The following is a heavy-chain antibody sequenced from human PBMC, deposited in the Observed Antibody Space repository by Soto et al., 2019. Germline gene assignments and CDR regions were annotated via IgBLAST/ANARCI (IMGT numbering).Heavy chain of an antibody. CDR2: ISDTGGRI. CDR1: GFTFSRHA. CDR3: VILALGKFDF. V-gene: IGHV3-23*01. D-gene: IGHD1-26*01. Sequence: PGGSLRLSCTASGFTFSRHAMTWVRQAPGKGLEWVAGISDTGGRIYYADSVKGRFTISRDNSRNRLYLQMNSLRAEDTALYYCVILALGKFDFWGQGTLVTVSS. J-gene: IGHJ4*02.